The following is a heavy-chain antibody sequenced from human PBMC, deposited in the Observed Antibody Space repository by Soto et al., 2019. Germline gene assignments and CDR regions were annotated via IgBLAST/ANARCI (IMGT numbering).Heavy chain of an antibody. Sequence: EVQLVESGGDLVKPGGSLRLSCVTSGFMFSSAWMSWVRQAPGKGLEWVGRIKSKADGGARAYAAPVKGRFSSSRDDSKNTLYLQMNSMRAEDTAVYYCVEGWNDFWGQGTLVTVSS. CDR1: GFMFSSAW. CDR3: VEGWNDF. CDR2: IKSKADGGAR. J-gene: IGHJ4*02. V-gene: IGHV3-15*01. D-gene: IGHD1-1*01.